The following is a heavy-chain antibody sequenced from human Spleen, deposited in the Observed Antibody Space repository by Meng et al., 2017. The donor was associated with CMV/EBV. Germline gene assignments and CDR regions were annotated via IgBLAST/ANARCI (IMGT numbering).Heavy chain of an antibody. CDR2: LYYSGNT. J-gene: IGHJ4*02. V-gene: IGHV4-61*01. D-gene: IGHD3-3*01. Sequence: SETLSLTCTVSGGSVSSDHSYWSWIRQSPGKGLEWIGHLYYSGNTNYNHSLKSRVTISVDTSKNQFSLRLSSVTAADTAVYYCTRETGEAFWSGSHDSWGQGKLVTVSS. CDR3: TRETGEAFWSGSHDS. CDR1: GGSVSSDHSY.